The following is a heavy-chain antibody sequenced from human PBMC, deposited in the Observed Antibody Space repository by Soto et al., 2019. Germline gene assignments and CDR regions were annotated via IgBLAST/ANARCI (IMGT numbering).Heavy chain of an antibody. D-gene: IGHD2-15*01. V-gene: IGHV4-4*07. J-gene: IGHJ4*02. CDR2: IYSSGSA. Sequence: PSETLSLTCTVTGGSISDYYWSWIRQPAGKGLEWIGRIYSSGSADYSPSLKTRVTLSVDTSKSQVSLRVTSVTAADTAVYFCARISCKGGSCYFDFDHWGQGTLVTVSS. CDR3: ARISCKGGSCYFDFDH. CDR1: GGSISDYY.